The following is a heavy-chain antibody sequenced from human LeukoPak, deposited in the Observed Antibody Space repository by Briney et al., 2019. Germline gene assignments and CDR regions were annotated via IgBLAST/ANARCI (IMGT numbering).Heavy chain of an antibody. Sequence: PSETLSLTCTVSGGSISSGSYYWSWIRQPAGKGLEWIGRIYSSGSTIYNPSLKSRVTISVDTSKNQFSLKLSSVTAADTAVYYCAGGPYSSSWYRYWYFDLWGRGTLVTVSS. CDR2: IYSSGST. D-gene: IGHD6-13*01. V-gene: IGHV4-61*02. CDR3: AGGPYSSSWYRYWYFDL. J-gene: IGHJ2*01. CDR1: GGSISSGSYY.